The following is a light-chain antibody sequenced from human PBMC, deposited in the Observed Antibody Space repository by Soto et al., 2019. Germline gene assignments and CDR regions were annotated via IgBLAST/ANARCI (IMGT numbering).Light chain of an antibody. J-gene: IGKJ1*01. CDR3: QQGGGSLWT. Sequence: EIVLTQSPGTLSMSPGERATLSCRASQAVGSSLLAWYPHKPGQAPRLVIYGASSRATGIPDRFSGSGSGTDFTLTSSRLEPEDFAVYYCQQGGGSLWTFGQGTKVEIK. CDR1: QAVGSSL. V-gene: IGKV3-20*01. CDR2: GAS.